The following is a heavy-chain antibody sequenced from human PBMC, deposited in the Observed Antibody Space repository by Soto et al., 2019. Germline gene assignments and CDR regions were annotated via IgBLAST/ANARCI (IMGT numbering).Heavy chain of an antibody. CDR3: ARVPPPFVVPAAMRPYYYRDV. V-gene: IGHV4-34*01. CDR2: INHSGST. J-gene: IGHJ6*03. CDR1: GGSFSGYY. Sequence: SETLSLTCAVYGGSFSGYYWSWIRQPPGKGLEWIGEINHSGSTNYNPSLKSRVTISVDTSKNQFSLKLSSVTAADTAVYYCARVPPPFVVPAAMRPYYYRDVWGKGTRVTVSS. D-gene: IGHD2-2*01.